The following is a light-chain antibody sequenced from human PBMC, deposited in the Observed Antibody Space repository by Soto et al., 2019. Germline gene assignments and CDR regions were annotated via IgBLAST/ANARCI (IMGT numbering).Light chain of an antibody. J-gene: IGKJ1*01. V-gene: IGKV3-11*01. CDR1: QGVSRK. CDR3: QQRYNWPRT. CDR2: DAS. Sequence: EIVMTQSPARLSVAPGEGVTFXCRASQGVSRKFAWYQHKPGQAPRLLIYDASNRAHGVPASFSGSGSETDFTRTISSLEPEDFAVYYGQQRYNWPRTFGQGTKVDIK.